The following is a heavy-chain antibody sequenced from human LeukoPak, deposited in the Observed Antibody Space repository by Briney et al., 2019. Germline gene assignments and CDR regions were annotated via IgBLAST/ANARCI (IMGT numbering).Heavy chain of an antibody. Sequence: GASVKVSCKASGGTFSSYAISWVRQAPGQGLEWMGWISAYNGNTNYAQKLQGRVTMTTDTSTSTAYMELRSLRSDDTAVYYRARVAAAGRYYFDYWGQGTLVTVSS. CDR2: ISAYNGNT. CDR3: ARVAAAGRYYFDY. CDR1: GGTFSSYA. V-gene: IGHV1-18*01. J-gene: IGHJ4*02. D-gene: IGHD6-13*01.